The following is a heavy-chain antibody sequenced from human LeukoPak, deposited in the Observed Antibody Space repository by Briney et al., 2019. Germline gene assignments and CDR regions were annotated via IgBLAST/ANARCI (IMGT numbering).Heavy chain of an antibody. Sequence: GGSLRLSCAASGFTFSSYGMHWVRQAPGKGLEWVAVISYDGSNKYYADSVKGRFTISRDNSKNTLYLQMNSLRAEDTAVYYCAKDRGHEGLLWFGDPTYYFDYRGQGTLVTVSS. CDR1: GFTFSSYG. CDR2: ISYDGSNK. J-gene: IGHJ4*02. CDR3: AKDRGHEGLLWFGDPTYYFDY. V-gene: IGHV3-30*18. D-gene: IGHD3-10*01.